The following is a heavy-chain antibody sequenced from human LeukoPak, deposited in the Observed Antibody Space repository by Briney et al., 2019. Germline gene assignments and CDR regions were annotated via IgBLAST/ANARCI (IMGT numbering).Heavy chain of an antibody. V-gene: IGHV4-61*02. CDR2: IYTSGST. J-gene: IGHJ3*02. CDR1: GGSISSGSYY. D-gene: IGHD3-22*01. Sequence: NPSQTLSLTCTVSGGSISSGSYYWSWIRQPAGKGLEWIGRIYTSGSTNYNPSLKSRVAISVDTSKNQFSLKLSSVTAADTAVYYCAREYSYYDVPGAALDIWGQGTMVTVSS. CDR3: AREYSYYDVPGAALDI.